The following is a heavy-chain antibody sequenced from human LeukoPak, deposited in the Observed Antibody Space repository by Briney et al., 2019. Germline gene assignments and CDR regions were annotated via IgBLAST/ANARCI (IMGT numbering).Heavy chain of an antibody. J-gene: IGHJ4*02. CDR2: IIPIFGTA. Sequence: SVKVSCKASGGTFSSYAISWVRHAPGQGLEWMGGIIPIFGTANNAQKFQGRVTITADESTSTAYMELSSPRSEDTAVYYCAREDLGSSSSGTDYWGQGTLVTVSS. CDR1: GGTFSSYA. V-gene: IGHV1-69*13. D-gene: IGHD6-6*01. CDR3: AREDLGSSSSGTDY.